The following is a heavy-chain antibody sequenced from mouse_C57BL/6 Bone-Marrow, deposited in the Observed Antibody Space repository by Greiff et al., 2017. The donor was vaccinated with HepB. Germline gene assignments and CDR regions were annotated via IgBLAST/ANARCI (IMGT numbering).Heavy chain of an antibody. Sequence: VQLQQSGPELVKPGASVKISCKASGYAFSSSWMNWVKQRPGKGLEWIGRSYPGDGDTNYNGKFKGKATLTADKSSSTAYMQLSSLTSEDSAVYFCARWGDFDYWGQGTTLTVSS. V-gene: IGHV1-82*01. J-gene: IGHJ2*01. CDR3: ARWGDFDY. CDR2: SYPGDGDT. CDR1: GYAFSSSW.